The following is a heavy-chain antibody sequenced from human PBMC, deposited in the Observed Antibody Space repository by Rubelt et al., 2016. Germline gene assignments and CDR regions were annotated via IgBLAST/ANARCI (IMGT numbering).Heavy chain of an antibody. J-gene: IGHJ3*02. D-gene: IGHD4-17*01. Sequence: YYADSVKGRFTISRDNAKNTLYLQMNSLRAEDTAVYYCARLTTVTFSDAFDIWGQGTMVTVSS. V-gene: IGHV3-21*01. CDR3: ARLTTVTFSDAFDI.